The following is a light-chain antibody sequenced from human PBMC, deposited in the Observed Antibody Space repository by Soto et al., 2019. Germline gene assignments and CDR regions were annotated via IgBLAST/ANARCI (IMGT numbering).Light chain of an antibody. Sequence: EIVLTQSPGTLSLSPGERATLSCRASQSVSSSYLAWYQQKPGQAPRLLIYGASSRATGIPDRFSGSGSGTDFTLTISRLEPEDVATYYCQQANRCPITFGQGTRLEIK. CDR1: QSVSSSY. CDR3: QQANRCPIT. V-gene: IGKV3-20*01. J-gene: IGKJ5*01. CDR2: GAS.